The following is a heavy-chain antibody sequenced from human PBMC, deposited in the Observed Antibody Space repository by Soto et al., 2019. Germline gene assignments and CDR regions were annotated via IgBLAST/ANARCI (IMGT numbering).Heavy chain of an antibody. CDR2: IDNSGST. Sequence: SETLSLTCTVPGASVSTGVYYWTWIRQHPGKGLEWIGYIDNSGSTYYNPSLTGRVDTSVDASKNEFSLNLQSLTAADTAFYYCAGAVSDFDVRRYRTSYFDQWGQGILVTVSS. V-gene: IGHV4-31*03. CDR3: AGAVSDFDVRRYRTSYFDQ. D-gene: IGHD3-10*02. J-gene: IGHJ4*02. CDR1: GASVSTGVYY.